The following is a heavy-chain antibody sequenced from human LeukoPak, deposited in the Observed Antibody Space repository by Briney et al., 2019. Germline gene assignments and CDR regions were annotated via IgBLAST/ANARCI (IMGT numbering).Heavy chain of an antibody. J-gene: IGHJ4*02. CDR3: AGDPYDSSGYYHTHYFDY. Sequence: PGGSLRLSCAASGFTFDDYGMSWVRQAPGKGLEWVSGINWNGGSTGYADSVKGRFTISRDNAKNSLYLQMNSLRAEDTALYYCAGDPYDSSGYYHTHYFDYWGQGTLVTVSS. CDR1: GFTFDDYG. D-gene: IGHD3-22*01. CDR2: INWNGGST. V-gene: IGHV3-20*04.